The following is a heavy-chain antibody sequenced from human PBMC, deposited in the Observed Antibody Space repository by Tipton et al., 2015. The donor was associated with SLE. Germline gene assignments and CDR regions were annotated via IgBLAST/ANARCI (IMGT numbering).Heavy chain of an antibody. CDR1: GFTFSSYG. Sequence: SLRLSCAASGFTFSSYGMHWVRQAPGKGLEWVAFIRYDGSNKYYADSVKGRFTISRDNSKNTLYLQMNSLRAEDTAVYYCAKESGLAIGIFDYWGQGTLVTVSS. D-gene: IGHD2-2*03. J-gene: IGHJ4*02. V-gene: IGHV3-30*02. CDR2: IRYDGSNK. CDR3: AKESGLAIGIFDY.